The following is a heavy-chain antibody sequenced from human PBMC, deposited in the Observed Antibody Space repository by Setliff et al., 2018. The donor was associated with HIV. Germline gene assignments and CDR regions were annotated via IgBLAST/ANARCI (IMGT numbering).Heavy chain of an antibody. CDR3: ARGGLGVVGAIDY. CDR2: IIHSGGT. D-gene: IGHD2-15*01. Sequence: SETLSLTCAVYGGSFSGYYWTWIRQPPGRGLEWIGEIIHSGGTNYNRSLKSRVTISVDTSKNQFSLNLSSVTAAYTAVYYCARGGLGVVGAIDYWGQGTLVTVSS. V-gene: IGHV4-34*01. CDR1: GGSFSGYY. J-gene: IGHJ4*02.